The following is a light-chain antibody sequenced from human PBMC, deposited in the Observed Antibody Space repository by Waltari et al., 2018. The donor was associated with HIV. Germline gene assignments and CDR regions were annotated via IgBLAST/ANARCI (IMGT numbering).Light chain of an antibody. V-gene: IGLV1-40*01. CDR3: QSYDSGLTAYV. CDR1: SSNIGAGSD. CDR2: GTT. Sequence: QSVLTQPPSVSGAPGQRVTISCTGSSSNIGAGSDVNWFQQLPGTAPKLLIYGTTNRPSGVPDRFSGSKSGTSASLAITGLQAEDEADYYCQSYDSGLTAYVFGTGTKVTVL. J-gene: IGLJ1*01.